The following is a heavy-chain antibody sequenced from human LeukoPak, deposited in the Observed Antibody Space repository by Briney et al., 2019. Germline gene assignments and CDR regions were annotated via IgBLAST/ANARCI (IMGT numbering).Heavy chain of an antibody. CDR2: IYYSGST. CDR1: GGSISSYY. J-gene: IGHJ5*02. CDR3: ARHDYGGSPYSS. V-gene: IGHV4-59*01. Sequence: ASETLSLTCTVSGGSISSYYWSWIRQPPGKGLEWIGYIYYSGSTNYNPSLKSRVTISVDTSKNQFSLKLSSVTAADTAVYYCARHDYGGSPYSSWGQGTLVTVSS. D-gene: IGHD4-23*01.